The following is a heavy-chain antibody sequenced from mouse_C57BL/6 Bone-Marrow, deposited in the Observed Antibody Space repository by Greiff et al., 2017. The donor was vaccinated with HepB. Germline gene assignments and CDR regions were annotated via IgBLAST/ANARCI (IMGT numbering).Heavy chain of an antibody. CDR3: ARSLYDGYLAWFAY. CDR2: IDPANGNT. Sequence: DVKLVESVAELVRPGASVKLSCTASGFNIKNTYMHWVKQRPEQGLEWIGRIDPANGNTKYAPKFQGKATITADTSSNTAYLQLSSLTSEDTAIYYCARSLYDGYLAWFAYWGQGTLVTVSA. CDR1: GFNIKNTY. D-gene: IGHD2-3*01. J-gene: IGHJ3*01. V-gene: IGHV14-3*01.